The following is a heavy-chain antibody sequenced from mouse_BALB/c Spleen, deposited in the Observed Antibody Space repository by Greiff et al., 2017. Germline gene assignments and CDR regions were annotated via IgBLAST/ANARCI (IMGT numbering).Heavy chain of an antibody. J-gene: IGHJ2*01. Sequence: VQLQQSGAELVKPGASVKLSCTASGFNIKDTYMHWVKQRPEQGLEWIGRIDPANGNTKYDPKFQGKATITADTSSNTAYLQLSSLTSEDTAVYYCARRFIYYYGSSYLYYFDYWGQGTTLTVSS. CDR1: GFNIKDTY. V-gene: IGHV14-3*02. CDR2: IDPANGNT. CDR3: ARRFIYYYGSSYLYYFDY. D-gene: IGHD1-1*01.